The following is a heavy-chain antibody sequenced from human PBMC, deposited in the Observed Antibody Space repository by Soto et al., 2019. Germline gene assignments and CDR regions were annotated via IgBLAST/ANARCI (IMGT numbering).Heavy chain of an antibody. CDR1: GFTFSSYA. V-gene: IGHV3-30-3*01. CDR2: ISYDGSNK. J-gene: IGHJ4*02. CDR3: ARGDFWSGLDY. Sequence: QVQLVESGGGVVQPGRSLRLSCAASGFTFSSYAMHWVRQAPGKGLEGVAVISYDGSNKYYADSVKGRFTISRDNSKNTLYLQMNSLRAEDTAVYYCARGDFWSGLDYWGQGSLVTVSS. D-gene: IGHD3-3*01.